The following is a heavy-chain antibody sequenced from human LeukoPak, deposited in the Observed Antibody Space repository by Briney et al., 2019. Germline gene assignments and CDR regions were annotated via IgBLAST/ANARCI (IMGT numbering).Heavy chain of an antibody. CDR1: GFTFSSYS. Sequence: GGSLRLSCAASGFTFSSYSMNWVRQAPGKGLEWASSISSSSSYIYYADSVKGRFTISRDNAKNSPYLQMNSLRAEDTAVYYCARDPNYYGSGSYSRMDVWGKGTTVTVSS. V-gene: IGHV3-21*01. J-gene: IGHJ6*04. D-gene: IGHD3-10*01. CDR3: ARDPNYYGSGSYSRMDV. CDR2: ISSSSSYI.